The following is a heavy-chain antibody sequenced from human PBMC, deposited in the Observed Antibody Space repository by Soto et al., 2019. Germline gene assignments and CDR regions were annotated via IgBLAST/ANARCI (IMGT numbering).Heavy chain of an antibody. J-gene: IGHJ6*02. V-gene: IGHV5-51*01. Sequence: GESLKISCMGSGYKVSTWHNFTSYWIAWVRQMPGEGLEWMGIIYPGDSDTRYSPSFQGQVTISADKSISTAYLQWSSLKASDTAMYYCARHGDGVVVPATLYYYYGMDVWGQGTTVTVSS. CDR2: IYPGDSDT. D-gene: IGHD2-2*01. CDR1: GYKVSTWHNFTSYW. CDR3: ARHGDGVVVPATLYYYYGMDV.